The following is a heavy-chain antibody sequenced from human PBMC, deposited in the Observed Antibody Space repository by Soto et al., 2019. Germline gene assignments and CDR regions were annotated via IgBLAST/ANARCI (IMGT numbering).Heavy chain of an antibody. CDR2: IIPILGIA. CDR3: ASGYSSSRFYYYYMDV. CDR1: GGTFSSYT. Sequence: SVKVSCKASGGTFSSYTISWVRQAPGQGLEWMGRIIPILGIANYAQKFQGRVTITADKSTSTAYMELSSLRSEDTAVYYCASGYSSSRFYYYYMDVWGKGTTVTVSS. J-gene: IGHJ6*03. V-gene: IGHV1-69*02. D-gene: IGHD6-6*01.